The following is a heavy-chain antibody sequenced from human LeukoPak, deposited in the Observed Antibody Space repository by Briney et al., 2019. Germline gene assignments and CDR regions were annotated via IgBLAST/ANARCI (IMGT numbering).Heavy chain of an antibody. CDR2: IYYSGST. Sequence: KPSETLSLTCIVSGGSISTTSYYWGWIRQPPWKGLEWIGSIYYSGSTYYTPSLKSRVTISVDTSKNQFSLKLSSVTAADTAVYYCASDGYNSVYWGQGTLVTVSS. J-gene: IGHJ4*02. CDR1: GGSISTTSYY. V-gene: IGHV4-39*01. D-gene: IGHD5-24*01. CDR3: ASDGYNSVY.